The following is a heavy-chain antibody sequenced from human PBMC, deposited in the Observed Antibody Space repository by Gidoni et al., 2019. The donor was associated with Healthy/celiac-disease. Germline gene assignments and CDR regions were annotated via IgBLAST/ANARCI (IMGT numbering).Heavy chain of an antibody. D-gene: IGHD3-3*01. CDR3: ASSKFLEWFFTLDY. CDR2: INPNSGGT. V-gene: IGHV1-2*06. Sequence: QVQLVQSGAAVKKPGASVKVSCKASGYTCTGYYMRWVRQAPGQGLERMGLINPNSGGTNYSQKFQGRVTMTRDTSISTAYMELSRLRSDDTAVYYCASSKFLEWFFTLDYWGQGTLVTVSS. CDR1: GYTCTGYY. J-gene: IGHJ4*02.